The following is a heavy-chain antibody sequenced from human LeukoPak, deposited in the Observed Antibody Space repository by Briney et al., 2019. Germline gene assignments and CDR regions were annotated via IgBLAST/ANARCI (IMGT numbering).Heavy chain of an antibody. CDR2: IKQDGSEK. D-gene: IGHD4-17*01. J-gene: IGHJ4*02. CDR3: ARAGGDYGPHYFDY. CDR1: GFTFSSYW. V-gene: IGHV3-7*01. Sequence: GGSLRLSCAASGFTFSSYWMSWVRQAPGKGLEWVANIKQDGSEKYYVDSVKGRFTISRDNAKNSLYLQMNSLRTEDTAVYYCARAGGDYGPHYFDYWGQGTLVTVSS.